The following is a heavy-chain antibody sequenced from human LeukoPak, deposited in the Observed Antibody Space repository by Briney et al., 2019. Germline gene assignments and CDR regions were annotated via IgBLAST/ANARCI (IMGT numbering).Heavy chain of an antibody. CDR3: AAGITLVRGGTFDI. Sequence: GGSLRLSCAASGFTFSGFIIHWVRQAPGEGLEGIGRVTSKTNSYVTAYDWWVKGRFPVSRDDSKKPAYLQMNRLKTEDTAVYYCAAGITLVRGGTFDIWGQGTMVIVSS. CDR2: VTSKTNSYVT. V-gene: IGHV3-73*01. J-gene: IGHJ3*02. D-gene: IGHD3-10*01. CDR1: GFTFSGFI.